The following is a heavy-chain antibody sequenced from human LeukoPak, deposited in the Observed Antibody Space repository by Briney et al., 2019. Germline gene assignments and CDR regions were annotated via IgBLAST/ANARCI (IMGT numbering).Heavy chain of an antibody. CDR3: APLRGGYYYDY. V-gene: IGHV3-21*01. CDR2: ISSSSSYI. J-gene: IGHJ4*02. CDR1: GFTFSSYS. D-gene: IGHD3-22*01. Sequence: GGSLRLSCAASGFTFSSYSMNWVRQAAGKGLEWVSSISSSSSYIYYADSVKGRFTISRDNAKNSLYLQMNSLRAEDTAVYYCAPLRGGYYYDYWGQGTLVTVSS.